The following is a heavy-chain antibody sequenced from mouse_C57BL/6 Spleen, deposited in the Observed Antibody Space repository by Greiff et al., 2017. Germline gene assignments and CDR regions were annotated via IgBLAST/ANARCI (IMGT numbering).Heavy chain of an antibody. CDR3: ARDREGDYDGSTWFAY. CDR1: GFTFSDFY. D-gene: IGHD1-1*01. J-gene: IGHJ3*01. Sequence: EVMLVESEGGLVQPGSSMKLSSTASGFTFSDFYLAWVRQVPDKGLEWGANINYAGSSSYYLDSLQSRFIISGDNAKNILYLQMSSLKSQDTATYYCARDREGDYDGSTWFAYWSQGTLVTVSA. V-gene: IGHV5-16*01. CDR2: INYAGSSS.